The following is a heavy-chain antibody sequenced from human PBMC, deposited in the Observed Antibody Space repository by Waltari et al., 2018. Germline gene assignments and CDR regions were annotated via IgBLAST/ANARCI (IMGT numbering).Heavy chain of an antibody. V-gene: IGHV4-4*02. CDR3: ARAPVAAVKRDWFDP. D-gene: IGHD6-13*01. CDR1: GGSIRSSNW. J-gene: IGHJ5*02. CDR2: IYHSGST. Sequence: QVQLQESGPGLVKPSGTLSLTCAVSGGSIRSSNWWRWVRQPPGKGLEWIGEIYHSGSTNYNPSLKSRVTISVDKSKNQFSLKLSSVTAADTAVYYCARAPVAAVKRDWFDPWGQGTLVTVSS.